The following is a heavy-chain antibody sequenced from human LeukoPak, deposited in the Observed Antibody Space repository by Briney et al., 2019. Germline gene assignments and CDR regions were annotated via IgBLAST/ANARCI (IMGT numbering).Heavy chain of an antibody. CDR1: GFSLSGYW. V-gene: IGHV3-7*01. D-gene: IGHD6-19*01. J-gene: IGHJ6*03. CDR2: IIQDGSDK. Sequence: PGGSLGLSCEVSGFSLSGYWMSWVRQTPGKGLEWVANIIQDGSDKYYVDSVKGRFTISRDNAKNSLYLQMNSLKAEDTAVYYCARGVAGDYIMSKYYFFYMDVWGKGTTVTVSS. CDR3: ARGVAGDYIMSKYYFFYMDV.